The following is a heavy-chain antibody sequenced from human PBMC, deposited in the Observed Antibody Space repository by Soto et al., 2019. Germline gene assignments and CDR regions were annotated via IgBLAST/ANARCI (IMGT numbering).Heavy chain of an antibody. Sequence: QIALKESGPTLVKPTQTLTLTCTFSGFSLSTSAVGVGWIRQPPGKALEWLALIYWDDDKRYSPSLKSRLTIXKXXSKTQLVLTMTNLDPVDTATYYCAHRLWSSSCFDYWGQGTLVTVSS. CDR3: AHRLWSSSCFDY. V-gene: IGHV2-5*02. D-gene: IGHD6-13*01. J-gene: IGHJ4*02. CDR1: GFSLSTSAVG. CDR2: IYWDDDK.